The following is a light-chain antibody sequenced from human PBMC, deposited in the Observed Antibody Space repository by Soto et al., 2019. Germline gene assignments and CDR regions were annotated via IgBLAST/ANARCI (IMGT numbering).Light chain of an antibody. J-gene: IGLJ2*01. Sequence: QSALTQPASVSGSPGQSITISCTRSSTDFENYNLVSWYQHCPDKAPKLIIYEGTKRPSEISDRFSGSESDTTASLTISGLQAEDEADYYCSSYTSSSTLAIAGGTKLTVL. V-gene: IGLV2-14*02. CDR1: STDFENYNL. CDR3: SSYTSSSTLA. CDR2: EGT.